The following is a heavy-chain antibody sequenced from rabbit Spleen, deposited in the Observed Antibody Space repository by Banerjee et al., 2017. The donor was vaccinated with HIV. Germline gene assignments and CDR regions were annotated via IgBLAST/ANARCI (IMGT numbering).Heavy chain of an antibody. CDR2: IYGGSNGSP. CDR1: GFSFSSSKY. Sequence: QSLEESGGGLVQPGGTLTLTCTASGFSFSSSKYMCWVRQAPGKGLEWIACIYGGSNGSPVYASWAKGRFTISKTSSTTMTLQMSSLTAADTATFFCASSYGGYAYPTYLGLWGPGTLVTVS. D-gene: IGHD6-1*01. CDR3: ASSYGGYAYPTYLGL. J-gene: IGHJ4*01. V-gene: IGHV1S40*01.